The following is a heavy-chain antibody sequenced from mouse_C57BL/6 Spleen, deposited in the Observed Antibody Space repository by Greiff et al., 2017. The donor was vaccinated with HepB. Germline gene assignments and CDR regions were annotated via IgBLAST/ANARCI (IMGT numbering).Heavy chain of an antibody. CDR1: GFTFTDYY. J-gene: IGHJ4*01. V-gene: IGHV7-3*01. Sequence: EVQLVESGGGLVQPGGSLSLSCAASGFTFTDYYMSWVRQPPGKALEWLGFIRNKANGYTTEYSATVKGRFTISRAKSQSILYLQKNALGAEDSATYYCARYYYAMDYWGQGTSVTVSS. CDR2: IRNKANGYTT. CDR3: ARYYYAMDY.